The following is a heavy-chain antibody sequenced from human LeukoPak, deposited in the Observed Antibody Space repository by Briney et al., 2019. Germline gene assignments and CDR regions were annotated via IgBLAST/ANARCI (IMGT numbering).Heavy chain of an antibody. V-gene: IGHV4-39*01. Sequence: PSETLSLTCTVSGGSISSSSYYWGWIRQPPGKGLEWIGSIYYSGSTYYNPSRKSRVTISVDTSKNQLSLKLSSVNAADTAVYYCASQERNWFDPWGQGTLVTVSS. CDR3: ASQERNWFDP. J-gene: IGHJ5*02. CDR1: GGSISSSSYY. CDR2: IYYSGST.